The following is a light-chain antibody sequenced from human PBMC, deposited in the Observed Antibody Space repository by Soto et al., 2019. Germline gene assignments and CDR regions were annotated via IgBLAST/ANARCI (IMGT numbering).Light chain of an antibody. J-gene: IGKJ1*01. CDR2: AAS. CDR1: QSVSSN. CDR3: EHYNNWPPWT. Sequence: EIVMTQSPATLSVSPGEGATLSCRASQSVSSNLAWYQQKPGQAPRRLIYAASTRATGIPARFSGSGSGTEFTLTISSLQSEDFAVYYCEHYNNWPPWTFGEGTKVEIK. V-gene: IGKV3-15*01.